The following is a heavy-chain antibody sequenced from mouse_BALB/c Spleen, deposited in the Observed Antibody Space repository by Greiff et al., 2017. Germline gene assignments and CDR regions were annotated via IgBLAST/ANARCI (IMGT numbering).Heavy chain of an antibody. Sequence: VQLKESGPGLVAPSQSLSITCTVSGFSLTGYGVNWVRQPPGKGLEWLGMIWGDGSTDYNSALKSRLSISKDNSKSQVFLKMNSLQTDDTARYYCARAEGNYWFAYWGQGTLVTVSA. D-gene: IGHD2-1*01. CDR3: ARAEGNYWFAY. V-gene: IGHV2-6-7*01. CDR1: GFSLTGYG. CDR2: IWGDGST. J-gene: IGHJ3*01.